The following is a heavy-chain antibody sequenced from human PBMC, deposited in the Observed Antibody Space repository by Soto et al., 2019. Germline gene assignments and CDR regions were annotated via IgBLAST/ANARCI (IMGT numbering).Heavy chain of an antibody. CDR2: INSHGDST. V-gene: IGHV3-64*01. CDR3: ARSDGYNFDY. J-gene: IGHJ4*02. Sequence: GGSLRLSCAASGFIFSNYAMHWVRQAPGKGLEYVSAINSHGDSTYYANSVKGRFTISRDNSKNTLYLQMGSLRTEDMAVYYCARSDGYNFDYWGQGTLVTVSS. D-gene: IGHD5-12*01. CDR1: GFIFSNYA.